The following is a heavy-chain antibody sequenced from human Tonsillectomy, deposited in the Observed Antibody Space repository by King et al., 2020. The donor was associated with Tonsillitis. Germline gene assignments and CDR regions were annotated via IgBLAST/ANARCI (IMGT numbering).Heavy chain of an antibody. J-gene: IGHJ6*02. CDR1: GFTFSSYG. CDR2: ISYDGSKK. CDR3: AKDPPRDRVLEWPRDYGMEI. D-gene: IGHD3-3*01. Sequence: VQLVESGGGVVQPGRSLRLSCAVSGFTFSSYGMHWVRQAPGKGLEWVAVISYDGSKKYYADSVKGRFTISRDNSKNTLYLQMNSLRAEDTGVYYCAKDPPRDRVLEWPRDYGMEIRGQGTTV. V-gene: IGHV3-30*18.